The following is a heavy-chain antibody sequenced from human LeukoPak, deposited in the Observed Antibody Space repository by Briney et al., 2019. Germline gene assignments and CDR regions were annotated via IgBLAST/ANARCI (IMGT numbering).Heavy chain of an antibody. D-gene: IGHD2-15*01. CDR3: AREIQPSGSDY. CDR2: INPSGGST. V-gene: IGHV1-46*01. J-gene: IGHJ4*02. CDR1: GYTFTGYY. Sequence: ASVKVSCKASGYTFTGYYMHWVRQAPGQGLEWMGIINPSGGSTSYAQKFQGRVTMTRDMSTSTVYMELSSLTSEDTAVYYCAREIQPSGSDYWGQGTLVTVSS.